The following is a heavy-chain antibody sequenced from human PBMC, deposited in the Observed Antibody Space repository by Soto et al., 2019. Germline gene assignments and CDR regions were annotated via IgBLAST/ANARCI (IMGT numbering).Heavy chain of an antibody. Sequence: QLQLQESGSGLVRPSQTLSLTCAVSGGSISSGGFSWSWIRQPPGKGLESIGYIYHSGSTYYNPSLKSRVTTSVDRSKNQFSLKLSSVTAADTAVYYCAGVIAARPLGYWGQGTLVTVSS. J-gene: IGHJ4*02. D-gene: IGHD6-6*01. CDR3: AGVIAARPLGY. CDR1: GGSISSGGFS. V-gene: IGHV4-30-2*01. CDR2: IYHSGST.